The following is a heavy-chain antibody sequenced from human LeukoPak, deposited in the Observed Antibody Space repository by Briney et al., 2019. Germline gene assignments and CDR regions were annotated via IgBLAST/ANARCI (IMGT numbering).Heavy chain of an antibody. D-gene: IGHD4-23*01. J-gene: IGHJ6*02. CDR2: IHYSGST. CDR3: ARELGATVVNYGMDV. Sequence: SETLSLTCTVSGGSISNYYWSWIRQPPGKGLEWIGYIHYSGSTNYNPSLKSRVTMSVDTSKNQLSLKLTSMTAADTAVYYGARELGATVVNYGMDVWGLGTTVTVSS. V-gene: IGHV4-59*01. CDR1: GGSISNYY.